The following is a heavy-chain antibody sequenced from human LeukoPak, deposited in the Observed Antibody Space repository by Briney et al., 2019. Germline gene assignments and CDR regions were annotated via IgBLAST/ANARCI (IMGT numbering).Heavy chain of an antibody. CDR1: GFTFSSYA. V-gene: IGHV3-23*01. CDR3: ARDSDYGDYDY. Sequence: GGSLRLSCAASGFTFSSYAMSWVRQAPGTGLEWVAAISGSGGSTYYADSVKGRFTISRDNSKNTLYLQMNSLRAEDTALYYCARDSDYGDYDYWGQGTLVTVSS. CDR2: ISGSGGST. D-gene: IGHD4-17*01. J-gene: IGHJ4*02.